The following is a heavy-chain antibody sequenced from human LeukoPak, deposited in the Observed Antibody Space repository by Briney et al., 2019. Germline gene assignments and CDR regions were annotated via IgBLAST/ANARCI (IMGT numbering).Heavy chain of an antibody. CDR2: IRYDGNNK. CDR1: GFTFSSYG. J-gene: IGHJ4*02. CDR3: AKDFIAMSDWEPLGY. Sequence: GGSLRLSCAASGFTFSSYGMHWVRQAPGKGLEWVAFIRYDGNNKYYADSVKGRFTISRDNSKNTLYLQMNSLRDEDTAVYYCAKDFIAMSDWEPLGYWGQGILVTVSS. V-gene: IGHV3-30*02. D-gene: IGHD1-26*01.